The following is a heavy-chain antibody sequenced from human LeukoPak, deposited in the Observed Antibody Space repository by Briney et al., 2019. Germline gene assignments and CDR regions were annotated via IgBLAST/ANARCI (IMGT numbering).Heavy chain of an antibody. CDR3: ARDLGVGAYLLFDYITSGLDS. D-gene: IGHD2/OR15-2a*01. V-gene: IGHV3-30*03. J-gene: IGHJ4*02. CDR1: GFIFSSHA. Sequence: GGSLRLSCAASGFIFSSHAMHWVRQAPGKGLEWVAVISNDGSNEYFVDFVKGRFTISRDNSRNTLYLQMNSLRPEDTAVYYCARDLGVGAYLLFDYITSGLDSWGQGTLVTVSS. CDR2: ISNDGSNE.